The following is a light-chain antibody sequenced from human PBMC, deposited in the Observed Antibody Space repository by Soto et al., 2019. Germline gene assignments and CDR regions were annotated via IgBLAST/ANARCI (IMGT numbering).Light chain of an antibody. CDR2: GAS. CDR1: QSVTSSY. Sequence: EIVLTQSPGTLSLSPGERATLSCRASQSVTSSYLAWYQQKPGQAPRLLIHGASNRATGIPDRFSGSGSGTDFTLTISRLDREDFAVYYCHQYAGSPPWTFGQGTKVEIK. V-gene: IGKV3-20*01. CDR3: HQYAGSPPWT. J-gene: IGKJ1*01.